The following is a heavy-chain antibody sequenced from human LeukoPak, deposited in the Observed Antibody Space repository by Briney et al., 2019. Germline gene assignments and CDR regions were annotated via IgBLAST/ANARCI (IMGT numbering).Heavy chain of an antibody. CDR2: IYYSGST. J-gene: IGHJ2*01. CDR3: ARRANLNWYFDL. V-gene: IGHV4-59*08. Sequence: SETLSLTCTVSGGSISNYYWNWIRQPPGKGLEWVGYIYYSGSTNYNPSLKSRVTISLDTSKNPFSLELSSVTAADTAVFYCARRANLNWYFDLWGRGTLVTVSS. D-gene: IGHD1-14*01. CDR1: GGSISNYY.